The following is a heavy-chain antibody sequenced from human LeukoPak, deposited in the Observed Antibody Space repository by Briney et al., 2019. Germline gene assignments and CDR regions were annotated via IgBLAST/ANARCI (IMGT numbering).Heavy chain of an antibody. CDR2: IHYSGNT. CDR1: GGSISSYY. Sequence: SETLSLTCTVSGGSISSYYWSWIRQPPGKGLEWIGYIHYSGNTYYNPSLKSRVTISVDTSKNQFSLKLISVTAADTAVYYCARHDHWYGGNWGQGTLVTVSS. V-gene: IGHV4-59*08. D-gene: IGHD4-23*01. J-gene: IGHJ4*02. CDR3: ARHDHWYGGN.